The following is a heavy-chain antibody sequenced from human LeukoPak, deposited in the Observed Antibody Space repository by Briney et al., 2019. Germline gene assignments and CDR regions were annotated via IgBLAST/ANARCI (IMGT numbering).Heavy chain of an antibody. V-gene: IGHV4-34*01. D-gene: IGHD5-12*01. CDR2: INHSGST. CDR3: ARASSVATIFDY. J-gene: IGHJ4*02. Sequence: PSETLSLTCAVYGGSFSGYYWSWIRQPPGKGLEWIGEINHSGSTNYNPSLKSRVTISVDTSKNQFSLQLNSVTPEDTAVYYCARASSVATIFDYWGQGTLVTVSS. CDR1: GGSFSGYY.